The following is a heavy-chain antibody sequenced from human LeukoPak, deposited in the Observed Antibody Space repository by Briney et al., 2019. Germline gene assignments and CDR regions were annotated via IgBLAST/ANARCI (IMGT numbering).Heavy chain of an antibody. CDR3: ARGKRGLSSSCDY. CDR1: GYTFTSYA. Sequence: RASVKVSCKASGYTFTSYAMHWVRQAPGQRLEWMGWINADNGNTNYSQKFQGRVTITRDTSASTAYMELSSLRSEDTAVYYCARGKRGLSSSCDYWGQGTLVTVSS. CDR2: INADNGNT. J-gene: IGHJ4*02. D-gene: IGHD6-6*01. V-gene: IGHV1-3*01.